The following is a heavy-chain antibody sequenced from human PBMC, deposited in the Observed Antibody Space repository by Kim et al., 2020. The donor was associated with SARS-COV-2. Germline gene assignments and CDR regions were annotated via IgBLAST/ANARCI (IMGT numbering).Heavy chain of an antibody. Sequence: GGSLRLSCAASGFTFSSYGMHWVRQAPGKGLEWVAVIWYDGSNKYYADSVKGRFTISRDNSKNTLYLQMNSLRAEDTAVYYCARDLSFWSSIAARPIHYYGMDVWGQGTTVTVSS. J-gene: IGHJ6*02. CDR1: GFTFSSYG. D-gene: IGHD6-6*01. CDR2: IWYDGSNK. CDR3: ARDLSFWSSIAARPIHYYGMDV. V-gene: IGHV3-33*01.